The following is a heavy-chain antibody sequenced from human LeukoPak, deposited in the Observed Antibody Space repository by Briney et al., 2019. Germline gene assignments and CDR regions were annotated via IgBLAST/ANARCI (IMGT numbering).Heavy chain of an antibody. CDR2: IHYSGST. CDR3: ARATVKTVYFDY. D-gene: IGHD4-17*01. Sequence: PSETLSLTCSVSGGSISGYYWSWIRQPPGKGLEWIGYIHYSGSTHYNPSLKSRVTISVDTSKNQFSLKLSSVTAADTAVYYCARATVKTVYFDYWGQGTLVTVSS. CDR1: GGSISGYY. J-gene: IGHJ4*02. V-gene: IGHV4-59*01.